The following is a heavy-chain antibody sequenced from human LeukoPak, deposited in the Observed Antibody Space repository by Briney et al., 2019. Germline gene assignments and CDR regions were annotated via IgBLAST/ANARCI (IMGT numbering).Heavy chain of an antibody. D-gene: IGHD1-14*01. Sequence: GGSLRLSCAASGFTVSSNYMSWVRQAPGKGLEWVSVIYSCGSTYYADSVKGRFTISRDNAKNSLYLQMNSLRAEDTAVYYCARARLTEPIDYWGQGTLVTVSS. CDR2: IYSCGST. J-gene: IGHJ4*02. CDR1: GFTVSSNY. V-gene: IGHV3-66*01. CDR3: ARARLTEPIDY.